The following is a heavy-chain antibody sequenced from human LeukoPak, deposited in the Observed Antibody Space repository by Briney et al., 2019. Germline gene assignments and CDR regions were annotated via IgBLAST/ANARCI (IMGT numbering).Heavy chain of an antibody. CDR2: IIPILGIA. CDR3: ASGDYSNYYGRVY. Sequence: SVKVSCKASGGTFSSYAISWVRQAPGQGLEWMGRIIPILGIANYAQKFQGRVTITADTSTSTAYMELRSLRSDDTAVYYCASGDYSNYYGRVYWGQGTLVTVSS. D-gene: IGHD4-11*01. J-gene: IGHJ4*02. CDR1: GGTFSSYA. V-gene: IGHV1-69*04.